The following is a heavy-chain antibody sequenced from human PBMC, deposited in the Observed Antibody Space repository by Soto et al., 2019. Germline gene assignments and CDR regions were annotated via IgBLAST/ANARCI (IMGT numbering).Heavy chain of an antibody. D-gene: IGHD6-6*01. V-gene: IGHV3-66*01. Sequence: EMQLVQSGEGLVQPGGSLRLSCAASGFTVSSSYMTWVRHVPGKGLEWVPVMYAGGTTYYANSVKGRFTFSRDNSKNMMYLQMNNLRAEDTAMYYCAREFRDGSNTRLAFDPWGQGTLVTVSS. CDR3: AREFRDGSNTRLAFDP. CDR1: GFTVSSSY. J-gene: IGHJ5*02. CDR2: MYAGGTT.